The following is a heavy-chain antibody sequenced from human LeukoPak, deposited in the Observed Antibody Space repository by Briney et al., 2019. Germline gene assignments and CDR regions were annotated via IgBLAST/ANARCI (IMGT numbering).Heavy chain of an antibody. Sequence: GGSLRLSCVGSSIRFADHWMLWVRQVPGKPPAWVARSDRDGVVREYADSVKGRFTIPRDNARNAIHLEMNRLKVEDTAIYYCVASRWSGALDFWGQGSLVTVSS. V-gene: IGHV3-74*01. D-gene: IGHD3-3*01. J-gene: IGHJ4*02. CDR1: SIRFADHW. CDR3: VASRWSGALDF. CDR2: SDRDGVVR.